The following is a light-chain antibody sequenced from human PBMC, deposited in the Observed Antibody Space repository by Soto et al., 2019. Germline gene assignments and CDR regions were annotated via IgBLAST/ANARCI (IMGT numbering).Light chain of an antibody. Sequence: EIVMTQSPATLSVSPGERATLSCRASQSVSSNLAWYQQKPGQAPRLLIYGASTRATGIPARFSGSGSGTEFTLTISSLQSEDFAVYYCQQYNNWPRVFGPGTKWISN. CDR1: QSVSSN. CDR3: QQYNNWPRV. J-gene: IGKJ3*01. V-gene: IGKV3-15*01. CDR2: GAS.